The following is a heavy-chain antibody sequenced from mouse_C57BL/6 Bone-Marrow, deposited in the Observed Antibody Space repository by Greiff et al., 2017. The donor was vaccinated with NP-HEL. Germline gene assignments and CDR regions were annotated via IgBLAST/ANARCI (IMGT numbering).Heavy chain of an antibody. Sequence: QVQLQQPGAELVKPGASVKMSCKASGYTFTSYWITWVKQRPGQGLEWIGDIYPGSGSTNYNEKFKSKATLTVDTSSSTAYMQLSSLTSEDSAVYYCARFASYYYGSSYDFGYWGQGTTLTVSS. CDR2: IYPGSGST. J-gene: IGHJ2*01. D-gene: IGHD1-1*01. CDR1: GYTFTSYW. CDR3: ARFASYYYGSSYDFGY. V-gene: IGHV1-55*01.